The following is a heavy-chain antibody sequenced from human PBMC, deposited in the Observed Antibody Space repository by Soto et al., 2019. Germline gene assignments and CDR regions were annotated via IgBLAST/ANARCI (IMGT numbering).Heavy chain of an antibody. CDR1: GVSINSATYY. CDR3: ARLDWGYWYFDL. J-gene: IGHJ2*01. Sequence: QLQLQESGPGLVKPSETLSLTCAVSGVSINSATYYWGWIRQAPGKGLEWIVSMYYSGTTHYNPSLKSLVIISADPSKTPISLRLTSLTDADTAVYYCARLDWGYWYFDLWGRGTLVTVSS. D-gene: IGHD3-9*01. CDR2: MYYSGTT. V-gene: IGHV4-39*01.